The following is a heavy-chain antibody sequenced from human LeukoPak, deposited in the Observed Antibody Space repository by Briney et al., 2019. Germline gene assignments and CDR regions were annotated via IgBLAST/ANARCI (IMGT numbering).Heavy chain of an antibody. Sequence: PGGSLRLSCAASGFTVSSNYMSWVRQAPGKGLEWVSVIYSGGSTYYADSVKGRFTISRDNSKNTLYLQMNSLRAEDTAVYYCARDEASWRPSIAAAPARAFDIWGQGTMVTVSS. CDR1: GFTVSSNY. J-gene: IGHJ3*02. D-gene: IGHD6-13*01. CDR2: IYSGGST. V-gene: IGHV3-66*01. CDR3: ARDEASWRPSIAAAPARAFDI.